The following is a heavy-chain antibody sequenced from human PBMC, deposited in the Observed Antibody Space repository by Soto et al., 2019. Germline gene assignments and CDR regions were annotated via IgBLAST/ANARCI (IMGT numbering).Heavy chain of an antibody. Sequence: EVQLVESGGGLVQPGESLRLSCVGSGFTFNSYWMGWVRQAPGKGPQWVANIGRDGSEKSYVDSLRGRFTISRDNARRSVHLQMNSLGVEDTAVYYCAAWPLSSWFDYWRRGILVTLSS. CDR2: IGRDGSEK. V-gene: IGHV3-7*05. D-gene: IGHD6-13*01. CDR3: AAWPLSSWFDY. J-gene: IGHJ4*01. CDR1: GFTFNSYW.